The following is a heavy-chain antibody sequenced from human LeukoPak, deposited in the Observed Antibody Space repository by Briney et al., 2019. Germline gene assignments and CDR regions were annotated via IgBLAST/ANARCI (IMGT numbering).Heavy chain of an antibody. V-gene: IGHV3-23*01. Sequence: GGSLRLSCAASGFTVSSNYMSWVRQAPGKGLEWVSAISGSGGSTYYADSVKGRFTISRDNSKNTLYLQMNSLRAEDTAVYYCARPIVVVPAAIPSPFDYWGQGTLVTVSS. CDR3: ARPIVVVPAAIPSPFDY. CDR1: GFTVSSNY. CDR2: ISGSGGST. D-gene: IGHD2-2*02. J-gene: IGHJ4*02.